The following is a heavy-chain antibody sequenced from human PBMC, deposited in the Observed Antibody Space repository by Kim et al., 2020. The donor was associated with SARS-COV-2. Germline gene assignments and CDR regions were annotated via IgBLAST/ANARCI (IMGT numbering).Heavy chain of an antibody. CDR2: ISYDGSNK. D-gene: IGHD3-22*01. V-gene: IGHV3-30*04. Sequence: GGSLRLSCAASGFTFSSYAMHRVRQAPGKGLEWVAVISYDGSNKYYADSVKGRFTITRDNSKNTLYLQMNSLRAEDTAVYYCARPNYDSSGYWYYFDYWGQGTLVTVSS. J-gene: IGHJ4*02. CDR1: GFTFSSYA. CDR3: ARPNYDSSGYWYYFDY.